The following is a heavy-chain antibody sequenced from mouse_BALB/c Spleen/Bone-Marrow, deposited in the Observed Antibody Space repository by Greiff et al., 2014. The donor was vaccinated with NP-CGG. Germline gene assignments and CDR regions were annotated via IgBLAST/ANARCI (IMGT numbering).Heavy chain of an antibody. V-gene: IGHV5-6*01. CDR3: ARQYGNLGVMDY. J-gene: IGHJ4*01. D-gene: IGHD2-1*01. Sequence: EVQLVESGGDLVKPGGSLKLSCAASGFTFSRYGMSWVRQTPDKRLEWVANISFGGSYTYYPNSLKGRFTISRDNAKNTLYLQMSSLKAEDTAMYYCARQYGNLGVMDYWGQGTSVTVSS. CDR1: GFTFSRYG. CDR2: ISFGGSYT.